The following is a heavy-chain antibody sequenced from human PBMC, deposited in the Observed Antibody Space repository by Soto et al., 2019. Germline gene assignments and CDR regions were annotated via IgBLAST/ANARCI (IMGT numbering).Heavy chain of an antibody. J-gene: IGHJ4*02. CDR1: GYSFTSYC. CDR2: IYPGDSDT. D-gene: IGHD3-10*01. V-gene: IGHV5-51*01. CDR3: ARLPLLWFGESYFDN. Sequence: PGGSMKISCKVSGYSFTSYCISWVRQMPGKGLEWMGIIYPGDSDTRYSPSFQGQVTISADKSISTAYLQWSSLKASDTAMYYCARLPLLWFGESYFDNRGQGTLGTVSS.